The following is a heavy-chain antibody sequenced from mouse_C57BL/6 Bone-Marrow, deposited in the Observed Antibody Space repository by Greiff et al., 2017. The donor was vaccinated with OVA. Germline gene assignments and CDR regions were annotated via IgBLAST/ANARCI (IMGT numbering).Heavy chain of an antibody. D-gene: IGHD1-1*01. V-gene: IGHV1-82*01. Sequence: QVQLQQSGPELVKPGASVKISCKASGYAFSSSWMNWVKQRPGQGLEWIGRIYPGDGDTNYNGKFKGKATLTADKSSSTAYMQLSSLTSEDSAVDVCATYGSSLYYFDYWGQGTTLTVSA. J-gene: IGHJ2*01. CDR1: GYAFSSSW. CDR2: IYPGDGDT. CDR3: ATYGSSLYYFDY.